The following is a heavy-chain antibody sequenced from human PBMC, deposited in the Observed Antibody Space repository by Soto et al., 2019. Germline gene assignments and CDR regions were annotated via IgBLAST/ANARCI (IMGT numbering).Heavy chain of an antibody. V-gene: IGHV1-46*03. CDR1: GYTFTSYY. Sequence: ASVKVSCKASGYTFTSYYMHWVRHAPGQGLEWMGIINPSGGSTSYAQKFQGRVTMTRDTSTSTVYMELSSLRSEDSVVYYCARTTVTTSKAFDYWGQGTLVTVSS. CDR2: INPSGGST. D-gene: IGHD4-17*01. CDR3: ARTTVTTSKAFDY. J-gene: IGHJ4*02.